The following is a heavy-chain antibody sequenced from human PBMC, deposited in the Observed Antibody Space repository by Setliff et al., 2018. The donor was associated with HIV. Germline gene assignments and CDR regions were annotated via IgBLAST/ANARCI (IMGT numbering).Heavy chain of an antibody. Sequence: GGCLRLSCAASGLTYSNNAMHWVRQAPGKGLEWMAVIPYDGSHISYADSVKGRFTISRDNSTNTLYLQMNSVGTEDTAVYYCARVFSSSWYGIDCWGQGTLVTVSS. J-gene: IGHJ4*02. CDR1: GLTYSNNA. V-gene: IGHV3-30*01. CDR3: ARVFSSSWYGIDC. CDR2: IPYDGSHI. D-gene: IGHD6-13*01.